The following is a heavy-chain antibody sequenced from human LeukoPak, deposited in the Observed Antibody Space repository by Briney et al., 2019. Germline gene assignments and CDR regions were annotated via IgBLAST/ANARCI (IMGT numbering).Heavy chain of an antibody. D-gene: IGHD6-19*01. CDR3: ANSYSIAVATTFDY. J-gene: IGHJ4*02. Sequence: GGSLRLSCAASGFTFSSYAMSWVRQAPGKGLEWVSAIGGSGGSTYYADSVKGRFTISRDNSKNTLYLQMNSLRAEDTAVYYCANSYSIAVATTFDYWGQGTLVTASS. V-gene: IGHV3-23*01. CDR2: IGGSGGST. CDR1: GFTFSSYA.